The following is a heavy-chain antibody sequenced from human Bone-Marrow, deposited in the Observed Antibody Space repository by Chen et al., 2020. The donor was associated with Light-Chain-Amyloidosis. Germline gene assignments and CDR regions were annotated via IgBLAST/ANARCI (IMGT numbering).Heavy chain of an antibody. J-gene: IGHJ4*02. D-gene: IGHD2-2*01. CDR1: GGSISSSSYY. Sequence: QLQLQESGPGLVKPSETLSLTCTVSGGSISSSSYYWGWIRQPPGKGLEWIGSIYYSGSTYYNPSLKSRVTISVDPSKSQFSLKLSSVTAADTAVYYCARSLLGYCSSTSCRSFDYWGQGTLVTVSS. CDR2: IYYSGST. V-gene: IGHV4-39*01. CDR3: ARSLLGYCSSTSCRSFDY.